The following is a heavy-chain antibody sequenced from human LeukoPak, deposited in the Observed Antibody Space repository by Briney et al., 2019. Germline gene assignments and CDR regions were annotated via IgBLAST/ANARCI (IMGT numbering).Heavy chain of an antibody. Sequence: SETLSLTCTVSGGSISSYYWSWIRQPPGRGLEWIGYIYYSGSTNYNPSLKSRVTISVDTSKNQFSLKLSSVTAADTAVYYCAAQYYDFWSASTFALDIWGQGTMVTVSS. J-gene: IGHJ3*02. D-gene: IGHD3-3*01. CDR2: IYYSGST. CDR1: GGSISSYY. CDR3: AAQYYDFWSASTFALDI. V-gene: IGHV4-59*01.